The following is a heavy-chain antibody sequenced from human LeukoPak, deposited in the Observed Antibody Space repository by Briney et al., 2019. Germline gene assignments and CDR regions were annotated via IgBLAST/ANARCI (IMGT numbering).Heavy chain of an antibody. CDR2: MNPNSGNT. D-gene: IGHD6-13*01. CDR1: GYTFTSYD. CDR3: ARPGSLYSSSWYDY. J-gene: IGHJ4*02. V-gene: IGHV1-8*01. Sequence: ASVKVSCKASGYTFTSYDINWVRQATGQGLEWMGWMNPNSGNTDYAQKFQGRVTMTRNTSISTAYMELSSLRSEDTAVYYCARPGSLYSSSWYDYWGQGTLVTVSS.